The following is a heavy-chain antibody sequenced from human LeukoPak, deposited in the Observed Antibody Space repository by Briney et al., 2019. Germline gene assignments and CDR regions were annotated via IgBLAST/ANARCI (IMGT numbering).Heavy chain of an antibody. D-gene: IGHD2-15*01. J-gene: IGHJ4*02. V-gene: IGHV3-23*01. CDR2: ISDGGGYT. Sequence: GGSLRLSCAASGFSFSSYAMTWVRQAPWKGLEWVSGISDGGGYTYYVDSVKGRFTISRDNSNNKLYLQMNSLKDDDSALYYCAKEYKSGGWPFDYWGQGALVTVSS. CDR1: GFSFSSYA. CDR3: AKEYKSGGWPFDY.